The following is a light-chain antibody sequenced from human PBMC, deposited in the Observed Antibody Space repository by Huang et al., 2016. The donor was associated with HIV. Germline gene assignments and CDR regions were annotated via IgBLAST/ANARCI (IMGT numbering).Light chain of an antibody. Sequence: DIVMTQSPLSLPVTPGEPASISCRSSQSLLQSNGYNYLDWYLQKPGQSPQLLIYLGSNRASGVPDRFSGSGSGTAFTLKISRVEAEDVGDYYCMQTLQTPLTFGGGTKVEIK. CDR3: MQTLQTPLT. J-gene: IGKJ4*01. V-gene: IGKV2-28*01. CDR1: QSLLQSNGYNY. CDR2: LGS.